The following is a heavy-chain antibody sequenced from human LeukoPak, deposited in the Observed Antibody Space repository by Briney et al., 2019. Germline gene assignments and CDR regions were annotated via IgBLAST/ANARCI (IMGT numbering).Heavy chain of an antibody. D-gene: IGHD3-10*01. CDR3: ARDHGFGELSSYYYGMDV. CDR1: GYTFTGYF. CDR2: ISPNSGGT. J-gene: IGHJ6*02. V-gene: IGHV1-2*02. Sequence: ASVKVSCKASGYTFTGYFLHWVRQAPGQGLEWMGWISPNSGGTKYAQKFQGRVTMTRDTSISTAYMELSRLRSDDTAVYYCARDHGFGELSSYYYGMDVWGQGTTVTVSS.